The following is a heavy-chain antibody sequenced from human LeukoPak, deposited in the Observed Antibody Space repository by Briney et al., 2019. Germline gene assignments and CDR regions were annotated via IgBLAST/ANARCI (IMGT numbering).Heavy chain of an antibody. CDR3: ARDPYSGGYGAYYYYYMDV. J-gene: IGHJ6*03. Sequence: GGSLRLSCAASGFTFSAYNMNWVRRTPGKGLEWVSSITTSSSYMFYADSVRGRFTISRHNAENSLYLQMNSLRDEDTAVYYCARDPYSGGYGAYYYYYMDVWGKGTTVTVSS. CDR2: ITTSSSYM. D-gene: IGHD6-19*01. V-gene: IGHV3-21*01. CDR1: GFTFSAYN.